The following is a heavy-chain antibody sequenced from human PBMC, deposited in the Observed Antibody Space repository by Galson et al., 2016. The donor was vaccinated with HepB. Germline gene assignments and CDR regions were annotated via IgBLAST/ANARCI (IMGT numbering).Heavy chain of an antibody. CDR1: GGSFSGYY. J-gene: IGHJ3*02. D-gene: IGHD1-26*01. CDR2: INHSGST. V-gene: IGHV4-34*01. CDR3: ARGFNSFGSGSYNAFDI. Sequence: SETLSLTCAVYGGSFSGYYWSWIRQPPGKGLEWIGEINHSGSTNYNPSLKSRVTISVDTSKNQFSLNLSSVTAADTAVYYYARGFNSFGSGSYNAFDIWGQGTMVTVSS.